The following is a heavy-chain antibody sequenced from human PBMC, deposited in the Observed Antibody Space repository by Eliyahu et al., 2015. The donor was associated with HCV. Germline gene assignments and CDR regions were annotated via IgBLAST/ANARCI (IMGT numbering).Heavy chain of an antibody. D-gene: IGHD2-15*01. J-gene: IGHJ4*02. Sequence: EVQLVXSGGGLVKPGGSLRLSCAASGFTFSNYTMNWVRQAPGKGLEWVSCISSSSTSIYYADSVKGRFTISRDNAKNSLYLQMNSLRVEDTAVYYCAREGASGWFFDYWGQGNLVTVSS. CDR3: AREGASGWFFDY. V-gene: IGHV3-21*01. CDR2: ISSSSTSI. CDR1: GFTFSNYT.